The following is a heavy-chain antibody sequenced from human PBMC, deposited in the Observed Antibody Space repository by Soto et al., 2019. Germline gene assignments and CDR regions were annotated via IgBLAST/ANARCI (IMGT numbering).Heavy chain of an antibody. Sequence: SETLSLTCAVSGGSISSGFYSWSWIRQPPGQGLEWIGYIYNSGNTYYNPSLMSRVTISVDRSQNHFSLKLTSVTAADTAVYYCARGSDGVWNWFDPWGQGTQVTVSS. J-gene: IGHJ5*02. V-gene: IGHV4-30-2*01. CDR3: ARGSDGVWNWFDP. CDR1: GGSISSGFYS. D-gene: IGHD2-21*02. CDR2: IYNSGNT.